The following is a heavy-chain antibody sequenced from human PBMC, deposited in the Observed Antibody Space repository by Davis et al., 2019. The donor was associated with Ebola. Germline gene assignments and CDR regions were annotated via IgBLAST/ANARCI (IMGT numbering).Heavy chain of an antibody. CDR1: GGSISSGGYS. V-gene: IGHV4-30-2*01. Sequence: MPSETLSLTCAVSGGSISSGGYSWSWIRQPPGKGLEWIGYIYHSGSTYYNPSLKSRVTISVDTSKNQFSLKLSSVTAADTAVYYCARSVAAARPLLDYWGQGTLVTVSS. D-gene: IGHD6-6*01. J-gene: IGHJ4*02. CDR3: ARSVAAARPLLDY. CDR2: IYHSGST.